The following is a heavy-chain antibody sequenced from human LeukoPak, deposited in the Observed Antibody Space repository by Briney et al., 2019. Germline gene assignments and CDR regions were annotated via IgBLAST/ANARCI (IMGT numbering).Heavy chain of an antibody. J-gene: IGHJ4*02. V-gene: IGHV4-61*02. D-gene: IGHD3-22*01. Sequence: SETLSLTCTVSGGSISSGSYYWSWIRQPAGKGLEWIGRIYTSGSTNYNPSLKSRVTISVDTSKNQFSLKLSSVTAADTAVYYCAREYYYDSSGSYYFDYWGQGTLVTVSS. CDR2: IYTSGST. CDR1: GGSISSGSYY. CDR3: AREYYYDSSGSYYFDY.